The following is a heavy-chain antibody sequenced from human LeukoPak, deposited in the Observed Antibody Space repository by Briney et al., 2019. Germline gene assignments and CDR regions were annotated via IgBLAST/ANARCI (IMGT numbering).Heavy chain of an antibody. CDR3: AKDLRGLDL. CDR1: GFTFSSYG. D-gene: IGHD3-16*01. V-gene: IGHV3-30*18. Sequence: GRSLRLSCAASGFTFSSYGMHWVRQAPGKGLEWVAVISYDGSNKYHADSVKGRFTISRDNSKNTLYLQMNSLRAEDTAVYYCAKDLRGLDLWGQGTLVTVSS. CDR2: ISYDGSNK. J-gene: IGHJ5*02.